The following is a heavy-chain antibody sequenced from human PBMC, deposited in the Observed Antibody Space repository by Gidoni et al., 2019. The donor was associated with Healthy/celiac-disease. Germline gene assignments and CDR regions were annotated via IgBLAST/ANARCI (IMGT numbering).Heavy chain of an antibody. CDR3: ARGKGVVVSYDY. CDR1: GGPFSSYA. Sequence: SVQVSCKASGGPFSSYAISWVRQAPGQGLEWMGGIIPIFGTANYAQKFQGRVTITADKTTSTAYMELSSLRSEDTAVYYCARGKGVVVSYDYWGQGTLVTVSS. V-gene: IGHV1-69*06. J-gene: IGHJ4*02. CDR2: IIPIFGTA. D-gene: IGHD3-22*01.